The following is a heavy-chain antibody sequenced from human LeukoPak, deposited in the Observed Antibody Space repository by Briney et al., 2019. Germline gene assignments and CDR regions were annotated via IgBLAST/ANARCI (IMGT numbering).Heavy chain of an antibody. Sequence: SETLSLTCTVSGGSISSYYWSWIRQPPGKGLEWIGYIYYSGSTNYNPSLKSRVTISVDTSKNQFSLKLSSVTAADTAVYYCAREGGGDFWSGYYTAPYAFDIWGQGTMVTVSS. CDR2: IYYSGST. V-gene: IGHV4-59*01. CDR1: GGSISSYY. J-gene: IGHJ3*02. CDR3: AREGGGDFWSGYYTAPYAFDI. D-gene: IGHD3-3*01.